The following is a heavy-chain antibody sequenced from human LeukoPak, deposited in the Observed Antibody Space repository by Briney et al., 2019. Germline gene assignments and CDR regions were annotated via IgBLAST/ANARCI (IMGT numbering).Heavy chain of an antibody. CDR3: AKEPTVSYYYYYMDV. CDR2: ISGSGVGT. J-gene: IGHJ6*03. Sequence: GGSLRLSCAASGFTFSSYAMSWVRQAPGKGLEWVSAISGSGVGTYYADSVKGRFTISRDNSKDTLYVQMNSLRAEDTAIYYCAKEPTVSYYYYYMDVWGKGTTVTVSS. CDR1: GFTFSSYA. D-gene: IGHD4-11*01. V-gene: IGHV3-23*01.